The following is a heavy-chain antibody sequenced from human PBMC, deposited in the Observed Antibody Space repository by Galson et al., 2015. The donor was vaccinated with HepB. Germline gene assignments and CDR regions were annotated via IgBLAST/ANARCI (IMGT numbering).Heavy chain of an antibody. CDR1: GFTFSNAW. Sequence: SLRLSCAASGFTFSNAWMSWVRQAPGKGLEWVGRIKSKTDGGTTDYAAPVKGRFTISRDDSKNTLYLQMNSLKTEDTAVYYCTTEDVESLVVAASTGDYWGQGTLVTVSS. V-gene: IGHV3-15*01. CDR2: IKSKTDGGTT. CDR3: TTEDVESLVVAASTGDY. D-gene: IGHD2-15*01. J-gene: IGHJ4*02.